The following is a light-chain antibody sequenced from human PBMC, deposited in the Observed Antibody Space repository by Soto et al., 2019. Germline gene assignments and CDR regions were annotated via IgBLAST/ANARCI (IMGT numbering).Light chain of an antibody. V-gene: IGKV1-33*01. Sequence: DIQMTQSPSSLSASVGDRVTITCQASQDISNYLNWYQQKPGKAPKLLIYDASNLETGVPSRFIGSGSGTDFTFTISSLQPEGIATYYCQQYDNLPLTFGGGTKVDIK. CDR2: DAS. J-gene: IGKJ4*01. CDR3: QQYDNLPLT. CDR1: QDISNY.